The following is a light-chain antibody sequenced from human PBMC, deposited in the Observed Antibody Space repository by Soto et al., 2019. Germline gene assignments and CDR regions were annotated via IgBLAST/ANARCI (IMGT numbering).Light chain of an antibody. V-gene: IGKV3-20*01. J-gene: IGKJ3*01. CDR2: GAS. CDR3: QQDGGSPFT. Sequence: EIVLTQSPGTLSVSPGERATLSCRASQSVSSSYLGWYQQKPGQAPRLLIYGASSRATGIPDRFSGSGSGTDFTLTISRLEPGDFAVYYCQQDGGSPFTFGPGTKVDIK. CDR1: QSVSSSY.